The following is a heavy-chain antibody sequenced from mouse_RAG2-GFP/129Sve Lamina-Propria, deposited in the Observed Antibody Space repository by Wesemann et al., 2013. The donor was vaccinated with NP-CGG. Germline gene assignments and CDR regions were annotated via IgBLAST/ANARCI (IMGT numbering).Heavy chain of an antibody. D-gene: IGHD1-1*01. CDR3: ASAGYYGRAFAY. CDR2: INPNNGGT. J-gene: IGHJ3*01. CDR1: GYTFTDYN. V-gene: IGHV1-18*01. Sequence: EVQLQQSGPELVKPGASVKIPCKASGYTFTDYNMDWVKQSHGKSLEWIGDINPNNGGTSYNQKFKGKATLTVDKSSSTAYMELRSLTSEDSAVYYCASAGYYGRAFAYWGQGTLVTVSA.